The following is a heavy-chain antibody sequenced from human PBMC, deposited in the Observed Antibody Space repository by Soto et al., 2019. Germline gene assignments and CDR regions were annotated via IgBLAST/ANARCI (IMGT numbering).Heavy chain of an antibody. CDR3: VRGGFCNSDCYFAS. CDR2: IRPGGNT. Sequence: SQRRSLTCMLDAGSVSSYYWIWVRQPAEKGLEWIVRIRPGGNTNYSLSRMCRVTMSVSTTRNQFSLILTSVSAAATAVYYCVRGGFCNSDCYFASWGQGALVTVSS. D-gene: IGHD2-2*01. J-gene: IGHJ4*02. CDR1: AGSVSSYY. V-gene: IGHV4-4*07.